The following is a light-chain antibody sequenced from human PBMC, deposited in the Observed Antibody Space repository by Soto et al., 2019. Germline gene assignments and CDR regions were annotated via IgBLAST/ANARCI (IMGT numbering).Light chain of an antibody. CDR1: ESVSRN. CDR2: GAS. CDR3: QQYNNWPPWT. Sequence: EIVMTQSPATLSVSPGERATLSCRASESVSRNLAWYQQKPGQAPRLLIYGASIRDTDIPVRFSGSGSGTGFTLTIIILQSEDFAVYYCQQYNNWPPWTFGQGTKVEVK. V-gene: IGKV3D-15*03. J-gene: IGKJ1*01.